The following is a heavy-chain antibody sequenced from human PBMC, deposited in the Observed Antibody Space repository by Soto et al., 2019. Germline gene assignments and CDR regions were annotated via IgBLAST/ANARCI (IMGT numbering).Heavy chain of an antibody. CDR3: ARGVAARPLLMDV. D-gene: IGHD6-6*01. V-gene: IGHV4-59*01. Sequence: QVQLQESGPGLVKPSETLSLTCTVSGGSISSYYWSWIRQPPGKGLEWIGYIYYSGSTNYNPSLKSRVTISVDTSKNQFSLKLSSVTAADTAVYYSARGVAARPLLMDVWGKGTTVTVSS. CDR2: IYYSGST. J-gene: IGHJ6*03. CDR1: GGSISSYY.